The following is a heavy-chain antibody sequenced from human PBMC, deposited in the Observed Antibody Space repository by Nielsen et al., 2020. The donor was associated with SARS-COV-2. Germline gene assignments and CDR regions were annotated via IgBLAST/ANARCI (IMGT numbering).Heavy chain of an antibody. CDR1: GFTVSSNY. CDR3: ARVFYSSSPNYYYYYYMDV. D-gene: IGHD6-6*01. J-gene: IGHJ6*03. V-gene: IGHV3-66*01. Sequence: GGSLRLSCAASGFTVSSNYMSWVRQAPGKGLEWVSVIYSGGSTYYADSVKGRFTISRDNSKNTLYLQMNSLRAEDTAVYYCARVFYSSSPNYYYYYYMDVWGQGTTVTVS. CDR2: IYSGGST.